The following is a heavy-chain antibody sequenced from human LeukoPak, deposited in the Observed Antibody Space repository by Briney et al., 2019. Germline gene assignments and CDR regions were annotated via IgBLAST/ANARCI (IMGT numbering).Heavy chain of an antibody. J-gene: IGHJ4*02. CDR2: ISAYNGNT. V-gene: IGHV1-18*01. CDR3: ARGAIFGVVSSEYFDY. D-gene: IGHD3-3*01. Sequence: ASVKVSCKASGYTFTSYGISWVRQAPGQGLEWMGWISAYNGNTNYAQKLQGRVTMTTDTSTSTAYMELRSLRSDDTAVYYCARGAIFGVVSSEYFDYWGQGTLVTVSS. CDR1: GYTFTSYG.